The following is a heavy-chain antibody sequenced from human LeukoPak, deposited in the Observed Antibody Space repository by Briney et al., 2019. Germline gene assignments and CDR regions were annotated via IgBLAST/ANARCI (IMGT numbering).Heavy chain of an antibody. J-gene: IGHJ4*02. CDR3: ARVVVGATTGSRFGYFDY. Sequence: PGGSLRLSCAASGFTFSSYWMSWVRQAPGKGLVWVSRINSDGSSTNYADSVKGRFTISRDNAKNTLYLQMNSLRAEDTAVYYCARVVVGATTGSRFGYFDYWGQGTLVTVSS. CDR1: GFTFSSYW. CDR2: INSDGSST. D-gene: IGHD1-26*01. V-gene: IGHV3-74*01.